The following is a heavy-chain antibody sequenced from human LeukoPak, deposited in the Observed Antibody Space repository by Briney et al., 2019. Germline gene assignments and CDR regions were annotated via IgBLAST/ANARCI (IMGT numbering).Heavy chain of an antibody. J-gene: IGHJ4*02. CDR2: IWSVGGAE. Sequence: GGSLRLSCVASGFPFSSYGMHWVRQAPGKGLEWVAVIWSVGGAEYYADSVKGRFTISRDNSKNMLFLQMNSLRAEDTAVYYCTTWDYSYGWATWGQGTLVTVSS. V-gene: IGHV3-33*01. CDR1: GFPFSSYG. CDR3: TTWDYSYGWAT. D-gene: IGHD3-10*01.